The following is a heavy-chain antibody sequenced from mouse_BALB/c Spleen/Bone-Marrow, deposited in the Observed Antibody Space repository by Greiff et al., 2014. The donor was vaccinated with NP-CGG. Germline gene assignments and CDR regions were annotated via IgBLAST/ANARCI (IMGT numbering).Heavy chain of an antibody. CDR3: TPHPFDY. CDR1: GFAFSDTW. CDR2: IRTKVDDHAT. J-gene: IGHJ2*01. V-gene: IGHV6-6*01. Sequence: LQQSGGGLVQPGGSMKLSCAASGFAFSDTWLDWVRQSPEKGPEWVAEIRTKVDDHATYYAESVKGRFTISRDDSISSVYLQMNSLRAEDTGIYYCTPHPFDYWGQGTTLTVSS.